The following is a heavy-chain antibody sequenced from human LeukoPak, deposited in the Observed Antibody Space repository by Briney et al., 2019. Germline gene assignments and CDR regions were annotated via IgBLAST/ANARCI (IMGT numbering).Heavy chain of an antibody. CDR3: ARAYPLEGCFDY. CDR1: GFTVSSNY. J-gene: IGHJ4*02. Sequence: GGSLRLSCAASGFTVSSNYMSWVRQAPGKGLEWVSVIYSGGSTYYADSVKGRFTISRDNSKNTLYLQMNSLRAEDTAVYYCARAYPLEGCFDYWGQGTLVTVSS. V-gene: IGHV3-66*02. CDR2: IYSGGST. D-gene: IGHD3-3*01.